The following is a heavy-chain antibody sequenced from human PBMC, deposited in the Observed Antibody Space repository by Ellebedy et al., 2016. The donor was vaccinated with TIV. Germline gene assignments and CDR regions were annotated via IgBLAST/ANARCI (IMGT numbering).Heavy chain of an antibody. CDR2: ISSSGSTI. Sequence: GESLKISCSASGFTFSDYSMNWIRQTPGKGLAWGSYISSSGSTIYYADSVKGRFTISRDNANKSLYLELNGLRPEDTAVYFCARWELLGAPPKSPWGMDVWGQGTTVIVSS. V-gene: IGHV3-11*04. D-gene: IGHD3-10*01. CDR1: GFTFSDYS. CDR3: ARWELLGAPPKSPWGMDV. J-gene: IGHJ6*02.